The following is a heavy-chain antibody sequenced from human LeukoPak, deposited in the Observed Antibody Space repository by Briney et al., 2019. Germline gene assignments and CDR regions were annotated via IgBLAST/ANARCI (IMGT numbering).Heavy chain of an antibody. Sequence: SESLSLTCTVSGYSISSGYYWGWIRQPPGKGLEWIGSIYHSGSTYYNPSLKSRVTISVDTSKNQFSLRLSSVTAADTAVYYCARAGRYDSSSIGYWGQGTLVTVSS. J-gene: IGHJ4*02. CDR2: IYHSGST. D-gene: IGHD3-22*01. CDR1: GYSISSGYY. V-gene: IGHV4-38-2*02. CDR3: ARAGRYDSSSIGY.